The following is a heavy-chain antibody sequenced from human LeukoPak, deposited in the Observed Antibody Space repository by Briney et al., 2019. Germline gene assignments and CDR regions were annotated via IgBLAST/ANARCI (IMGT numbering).Heavy chain of an antibody. V-gene: IGHV3-11*01. D-gene: IGHD1-26*01. J-gene: IGHJ4*02. Sequence: GGSLRLSCAASGFTFIDYYMSGIRQAPGKGLEWVSYISSSGSTIYYADSVKGRFTISRDNAKNSLYLQMNSLRAEDTAVYYCAREISGERTYYFDYWGQGTLVTVSS. CDR3: AREISGERTYYFDY. CDR2: ISSSGSTI. CDR1: GFTFIDYY.